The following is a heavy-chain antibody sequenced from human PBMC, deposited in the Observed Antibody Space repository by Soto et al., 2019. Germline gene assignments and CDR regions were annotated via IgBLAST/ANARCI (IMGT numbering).Heavy chain of an antibody. CDR3: ATLTKYDILTGFYPC. V-gene: IGHV3-66*01. J-gene: IGHJ4*02. CDR2: IYSDGST. Sequence: GGSLRLSCAASGFTVNRNYMSWLRQAPGKGLEWVSVIYSDGSTYYADSVKGRFIISRDNSNNTLYFQMNSLRAEDTAVYYCATLTKYDILTGFYPCWGQGTLVTVSS. D-gene: IGHD3-9*01. CDR1: GFTVNRNY.